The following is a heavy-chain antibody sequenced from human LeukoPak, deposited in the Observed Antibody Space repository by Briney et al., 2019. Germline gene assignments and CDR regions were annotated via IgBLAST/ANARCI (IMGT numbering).Heavy chain of an antibody. V-gene: IGHV3-21*01. CDR1: GFIFSNYN. Sequence: GGSLRLSCAASGFIFSNYNMNWVRQAPGKGLEWVSSISSSSSYIYYADSVKGRFTISRDNAKNSLYPQMNSLRAEDTAVYYCARDMTILYYDSSGYYPDAFDIWGQGTMVTVSS. CDR2: ISSSSSYI. D-gene: IGHD3-22*01. J-gene: IGHJ3*02. CDR3: ARDMTILYYDSSGYYPDAFDI.